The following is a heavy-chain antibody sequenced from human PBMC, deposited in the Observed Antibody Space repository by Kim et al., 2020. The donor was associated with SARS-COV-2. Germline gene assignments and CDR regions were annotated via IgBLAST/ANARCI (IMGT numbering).Heavy chain of an antibody. D-gene: IGHD1-26*01. J-gene: IGHJ4*02. Sequence: SETLSLTCTVSGGSISSSSYYWGWIRQPPGKGLEWIGSIYYSGSTYYNPSLKSRVTISVDTSKNQFSLKLSSVTAADTAVYYCARHVPRRVGAPSSLDYWGEGKLGTVSS. CDR3: ARHVPRRVGAPSSLDY. CDR2: IYYSGST. CDR1: GGSISSSSYY. V-gene: IGHV4-39*01.